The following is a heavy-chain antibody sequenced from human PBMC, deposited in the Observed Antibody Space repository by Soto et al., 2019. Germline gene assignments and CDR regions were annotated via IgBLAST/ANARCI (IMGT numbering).Heavy chain of an antibody. Sequence: GGSLRLSCETSGFPFGIYTMNWVRQAPGKGLEWVSSISSSGTYIDYADSVEGRFAISRDDAKNSVFLEMTSLRVDDTAVYYCEREGNYHEFWGQGTLVTVSS. D-gene: IGHD3-10*01. V-gene: IGHV3-21*01. CDR2: ISSSGTYI. CDR1: GFPFGIYT. J-gene: IGHJ4*02. CDR3: EREGNYHEF.